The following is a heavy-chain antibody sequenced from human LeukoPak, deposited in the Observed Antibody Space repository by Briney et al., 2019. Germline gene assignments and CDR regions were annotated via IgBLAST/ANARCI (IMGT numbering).Heavy chain of an antibody. J-gene: IGHJ3*02. CDR2: ISSSSSYI. CDR1: GFTFSSYS. D-gene: IGHD6-13*01. V-gene: IGHV3-21*04. Sequence: GGSLRLSCAASGFTFSSYSMNWVRQAPGKGLEWVSSISSSSSYIYYADSVKGRFTISRDNAKNSLYLQMNSLRAEDTAVYYCARGPSSSWGDAFDIWGQGTMVTVSS. CDR3: ARGPSSSWGDAFDI.